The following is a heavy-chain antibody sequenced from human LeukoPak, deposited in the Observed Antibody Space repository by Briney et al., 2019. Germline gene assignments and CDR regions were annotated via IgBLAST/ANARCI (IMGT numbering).Heavy chain of an antibody. CDR3: ARENIIDY. CDR2: YSSGGNYI. CDR1: ELTFSSYT. V-gene: IGHV3-21*01. J-gene: IGHJ4*02. D-gene: IGHD2/OR15-2a*01. Sequence: GGSLRLSCAASELTFSSYTMNWVRQAPGKGLEWVSSYSSGGNYIYYADSVKGRFTIYRDNARNSLYLQMNSLRAEDTAVYYCARENIIDYWGQGTLVTVSS.